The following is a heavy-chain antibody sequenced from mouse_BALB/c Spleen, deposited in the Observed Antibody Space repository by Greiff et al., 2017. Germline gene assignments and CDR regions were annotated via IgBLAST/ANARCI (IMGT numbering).Heavy chain of an antibody. CDR3: ARDRRITTMSFDY. D-gene: IGHD2-4*01. J-gene: IGHJ2*01. CDR1: GFTFSSYG. CDR2: INSNGGST. V-gene: IGHV5-6-3*01. Sequence: DVKLVESGGGLVQPGGSLKLSCAASGFTFSSYGMSWVRQTPDKRLELVATINSNGGSTYYPDSVKGRFTISRDNAKNTLYLQMSSLKSEDTAMYYCARDRRITTMSFDYWGQGTTLTVSS.